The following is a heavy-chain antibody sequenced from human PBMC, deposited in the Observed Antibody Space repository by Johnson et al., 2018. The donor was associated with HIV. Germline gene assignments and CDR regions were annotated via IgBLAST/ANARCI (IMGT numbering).Heavy chain of an antibody. D-gene: IGHD1-26*01. V-gene: IGHV3-15*01. CDR3: GRGRIYGAFAFDI. Sequence: VQLVESGGGLVKPGGSLRLSCAASGFTFSNAWMSWVRQAPGKGLEWVGRIKSKTDGGTTDYAAPVKGRFTISRDDSKNTLYLQMNSLRAEDTAVYCCGRGRIYGAFAFDIWGQGTMVTVSS. CDR2: IKSKTDGGTT. CDR1: GFTFSNAW. J-gene: IGHJ3*02.